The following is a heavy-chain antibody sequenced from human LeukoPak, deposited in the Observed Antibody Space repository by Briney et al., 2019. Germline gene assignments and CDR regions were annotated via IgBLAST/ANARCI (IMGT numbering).Heavy chain of an antibody. D-gene: IGHD3-3*01. V-gene: IGHV4-34*12. J-gene: IGHJ4*02. CDR2: IFYTGST. Sequence: SETLSLTCAVYGGSFSGYYWSWIRQPPGKGLEWIANIFYTGSTHQNPSLSSRVTLSVDTSKNQFSLRLTSLTVADTAVYYCARFYWRYYFDSWGQGTLVTVSS. CDR1: GGSFSGYY. CDR3: ARFYWRYYFDS.